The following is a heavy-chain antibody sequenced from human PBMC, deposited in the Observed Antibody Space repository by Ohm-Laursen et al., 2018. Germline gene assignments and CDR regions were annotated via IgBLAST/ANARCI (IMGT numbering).Heavy chain of an antibody. V-gene: IGHV3-23*01. CDR2: ISGSGTNT. D-gene: IGHD6-19*01. J-gene: IGHJ3*02. Sequence: SLRLSCTASGFTFSTYAMSWVRQAPGKGLEWVSGISGSGTNTFYADSVKGRFTISRDNSKNTLYLQMNSLRAEDTAVYYCAKPLSGGLFPPGAFDIWGQGTMVTVSS. CDR1: GFTFSTYA. CDR3: AKPLSGGLFPPGAFDI.